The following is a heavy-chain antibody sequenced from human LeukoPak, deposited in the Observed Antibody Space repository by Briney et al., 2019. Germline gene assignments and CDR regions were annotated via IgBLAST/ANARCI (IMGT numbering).Heavy chain of an antibody. Sequence: GGSLRLSCAASGFTFSSYAMHWVRQAPGKGLEWVAVISYDGSNKYYADSVKGRFTISRDNSKNTLYLQMNSLRAEDTAVYYCARESPFGEIDYWGQGTLVTVSS. CDR3: ARESPFGEIDY. CDR1: GFTFSSYA. CDR2: ISYDGSNK. J-gene: IGHJ4*02. D-gene: IGHD3-10*01. V-gene: IGHV3-30-3*01.